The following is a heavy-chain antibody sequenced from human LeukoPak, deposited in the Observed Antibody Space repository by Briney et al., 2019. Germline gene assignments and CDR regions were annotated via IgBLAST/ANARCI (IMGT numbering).Heavy chain of an antibody. CDR1: GFTFSTYS. J-gene: IGHJ4*02. Sequence: PGGSLRLSCAASGFTFSTYSMNWVRQAPGKGLQWVSSITRSSYIYYADSVKGRFTISRDNAKNSLYLQMNSLRAEDTAVYYCARWGVGDYWGQGTLVTVSS. CDR3: ARWGVGDY. V-gene: IGHV3-21*01. CDR2: ITRSSYI. D-gene: IGHD1-26*01.